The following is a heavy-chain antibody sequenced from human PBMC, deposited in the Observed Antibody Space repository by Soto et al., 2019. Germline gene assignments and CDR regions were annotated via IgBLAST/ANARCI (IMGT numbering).Heavy chain of an antibody. CDR2: INHSGST. V-gene: IGHV4-34*01. CDR3: ARGRGEIQGP. D-gene: IGHD3-16*01. CDR1: GGSFSDNY. J-gene: IGHJ5*02. Sequence: SETLSLTCAVYGGSFSDNYWSWIRQPPGKGLEWLGEINHSGSTNHNPSLKSRVTILADTSKKQFSPKLSSVTAADTAVYYCARGRGEIQGPWGQGTLVTVSS.